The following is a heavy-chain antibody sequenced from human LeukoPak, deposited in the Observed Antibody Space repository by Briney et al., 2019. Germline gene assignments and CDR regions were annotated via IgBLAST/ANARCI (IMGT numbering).Heavy chain of an antibody. CDR2: ISAYNGNT. CDR1: GYTFTSYG. Sequence: ASVKVSCKASGYTFTSYGISWVRQAPGQGLEWMGWISAYNGNTNYAQKLQGRVTMTTDTSTSTVYMDLSRLRADDTAVYYCAGLTTVTTYFDYWGQGTLVTVSS. V-gene: IGHV1-18*01. D-gene: IGHD4-17*01. J-gene: IGHJ4*02. CDR3: AGLTTVTTYFDY.